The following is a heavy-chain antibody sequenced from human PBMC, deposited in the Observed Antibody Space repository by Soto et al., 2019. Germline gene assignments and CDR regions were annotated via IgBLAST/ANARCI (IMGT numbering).Heavy chain of an antibody. J-gene: IGHJ4*02. CDR3: AREVAAAGTANFDY. CDR2: IYYSGST. V-gene: IGHV4-31*03. CDR1: GGSISSGGYY. Sequence: QVQLQESGPGLVKPSQTLSLTCTVSGGSISSGGYYWSRIRQHPGKGLEWIGYIYYSGSTYYNPSLKSRVTISVDTSKNQFSLKLSSVTAADTAVYYCAREVAAAGTANFDYWGQGTLVTVSS. D-gene: IGHD6-13*01.